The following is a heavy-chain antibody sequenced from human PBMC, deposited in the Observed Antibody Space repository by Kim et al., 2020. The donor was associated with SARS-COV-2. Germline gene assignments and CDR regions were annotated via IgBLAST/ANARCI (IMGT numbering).Heavy chain of an antibody. D-gene: IGHD4-17*01. CDR2: IYAGGTT. Sequence: GESLRLSCTASGFSVSDNYMTWVRQAPGKGLEWVSVIYAGGTTYYGESVKGRFTVSRDSSKNTVFLQMESLRAEDTGMYDCARDENGYGDYDWGQGTLAT. CDR1: GFSVSDNY. J-gene: IGHJ4*02. V-gene: IGHV3-66*01. CDR3: ARDENGYGDYD.